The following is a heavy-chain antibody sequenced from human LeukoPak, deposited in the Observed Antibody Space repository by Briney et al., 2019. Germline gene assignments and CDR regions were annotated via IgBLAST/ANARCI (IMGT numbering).Heavy chain of an antibody. Sequence: GRSLRLSCAASGFTFSSYAMHWVRQAPGKGLEWVAVISYDGSNKYYADSVKGRFTISRDNSKNTLYLQMNSLRAEDTAVYYCARDWGSSSWSMGWYFDYWGQGTLVTVSS. CDR3: ARDWGSSSWSMGWYFDY. D-gene: IGHD6-13*01. CDR2: ISYDGSNK. V-gene: IGHV3-30-3*01. J-gene: IGHJ4*02. CDR1: GFTFSSYA.